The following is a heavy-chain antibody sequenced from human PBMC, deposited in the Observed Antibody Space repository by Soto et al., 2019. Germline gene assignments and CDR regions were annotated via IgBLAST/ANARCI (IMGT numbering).Heavy chain of an antibody. D-gene: IGHD3-9*01. CDR1: GYSFTSYW. V-gene: IGHV5-51*01. Sequence: EVQLVQSGAEVKKPGESLKISCKGSGYSFTSYWIGWVRQMPGKGLEWMGIIYPGDSDTRYSPSFQGQVTISADKSISTAYLQWSSLKASDTAMYYCARRNQYYDILTGYYYYGMDVWGQGTTVTVSS. J-gene: IGHJ6*02. CDR2: IYPGDSDT. CDR3: ARRNQYYDILTGYYYYGMDV.